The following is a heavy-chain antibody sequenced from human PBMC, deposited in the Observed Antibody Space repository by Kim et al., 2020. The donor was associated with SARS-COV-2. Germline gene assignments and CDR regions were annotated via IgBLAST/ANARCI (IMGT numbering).Heavy chain of an antibody. Sequence: GGSLRLSCAASGFTFSSYGMHWVRQAPGKGLEWVAVIWYDGSNKYYADSVKGRFTISRDNSKNTLYLQMNSLRAEDTAVYYCARDSDRVGPTDYWGQGTLVTVSS. CDR2: IWYDGSNK. CDR3: ARDSDRVGPTDY. J-gene: IGHJ4*02. V-gene: IGHV3-33*01. D-gene: IGHD3-22*01. CDR1: GFTFSSYG.